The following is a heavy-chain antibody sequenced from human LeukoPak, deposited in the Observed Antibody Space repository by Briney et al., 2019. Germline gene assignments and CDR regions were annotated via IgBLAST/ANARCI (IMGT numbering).Heavy chain of an antibody. Sequence: SVKVSCKASGGTFSSYAISWVRQAPGQGLEWMGRIIPILGIANYAQKFQGRVTMTEDTSTDTAYMELSSLRSEDTAVYYCATKSTVTTWGAFDIWGQGTMVTVSS. V-gene: IGHV1-69*04. CDR3: ATKSTVTTWGAFDI. CDR2: IIPILGIA. J-gene: IGHJ3*02. D-gene: IGHD4-17*01. CDR1: GGTFSSYA.